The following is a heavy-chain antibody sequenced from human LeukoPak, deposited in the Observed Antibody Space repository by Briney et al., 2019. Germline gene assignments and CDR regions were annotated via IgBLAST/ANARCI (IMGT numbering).Heavy chain of an antibody. CDR2: FDPEDGET. CDR1: GYTLTELS. J-gene: IGHJ4*02. CDR3: ATGEIGLDY. V-gene: IGHV1-24*01. D-gene: IGHD1-26*01. Sequence: ASVTVSCTVSGYTLTELSMHWVRQAPGKGREWMGGFDPEDGETIYAQKFQGRVTMTEDTSTDTAYMELSSLRSEDTAVYYCATGEIGLDYWGQGTLVTVSS.